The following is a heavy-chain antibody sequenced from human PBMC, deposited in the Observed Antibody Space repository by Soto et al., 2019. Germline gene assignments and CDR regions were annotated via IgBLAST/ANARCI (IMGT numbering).Heavy chain of an antibody. CDR3: AREGPPPYCSGGSCYSGYFDY. D-gene: IGHD2-15*01. Sequence: PGGSLRLSCAASGFTFSSYGMHWVRQAPGKGLEWVAVIWYGGSNKYYADSVKGRFTISRDNSKNTLYLQMNSLRAEDTAVYYCAREGPPPYCSGGSCYSGYFDYWGQGTLVTVSS. J-gene: IGHJ4*02. CDR2: IWYGGSNK. CDR1: GFTFSSYG. V-gene: IGHV3-33*01.